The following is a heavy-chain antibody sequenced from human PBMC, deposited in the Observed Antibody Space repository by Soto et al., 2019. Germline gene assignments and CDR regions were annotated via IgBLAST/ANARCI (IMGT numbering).Heavy chain of an antibody. CDR1: GGSISSYY. J-gene: IGHJ6*02. V-gene: IGHV4-59*01. Sequence: PSLTCTVSGGSISSYYWSWIRQPPGKGLEWIGYIYYSGSTNYNPSLKSRVTISVDTSKNQFSLKLSSVTAADTAVYYCARVRGANPYYDFWSGYYPYYYYGMDVWGQGTTVTVSS. CDR3: ARVRGANPYYDFWSGYYPYYYYGMDV. D-gene: IGHD3-3*01. CDR2: IYYSGST.